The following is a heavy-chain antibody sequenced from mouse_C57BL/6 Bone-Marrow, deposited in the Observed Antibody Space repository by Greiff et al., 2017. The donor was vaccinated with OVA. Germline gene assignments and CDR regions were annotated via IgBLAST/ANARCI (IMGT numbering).Heavy chain of an antibody. V-gene: IGHV2-2*01. D-gene: IGHD1-1*01. CDR1: GFSLTSYG. CDR2: IWSGGST. Sequence: QVQLQQSGPGLVQPSQSLSITCTVSGFSLTSYGVHWVRQSPGKGLEWLGVIWSGGSTDYNAAFISRLSISKDNSKSQVFFKMNSLQADDTAIYYCVRNGHYYGSSSWFAYWGQGTLVTVSA. CDR3: VRNGHYYGSSSWFAY. J-gene: IGHJ3*01.